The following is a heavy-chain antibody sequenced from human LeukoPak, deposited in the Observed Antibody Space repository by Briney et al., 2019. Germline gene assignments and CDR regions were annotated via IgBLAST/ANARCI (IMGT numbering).Heavy chain of an antibody. D-gene: IGHD2-8*01. CDR1: GGSISSYY. V-gene: IGHV4-59*01. CDR3: ARAFRMYALHNWFDP. CDR2: IYYSGST. J-gene: IGHJ5*02. Sequence: SETLSLTCTVSGGSISSYYWSWIRQPPGKGLEWIGYIYYSGSTNYNPSLKSRVTISVDTSKNQFSLKLSSVTAADTAVYYCARAFRMYALHNWFDPWGQGTLVTVSS.